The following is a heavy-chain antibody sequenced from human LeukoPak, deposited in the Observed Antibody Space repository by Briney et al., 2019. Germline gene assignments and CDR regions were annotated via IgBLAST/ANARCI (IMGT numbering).Heavy chain of an antibody. CDR1: GFAFNTYA. J-gene: IGHJ4*02. D-gene: IGHD6-6*01. V-gene: IGHV3-21*01. CDR3: ASSSPDGFDY. Sequence: GGSLRLSCAASGFAFNTYAMNWVRQAPGKRLEWVSSINHHSGFIYYADSVKGRFTISRDNAKNSLYLQMNSLRAEDTAVYYCASSSPDGFDYWGQGTLVTVSS. CDR2: INHHSGFI.